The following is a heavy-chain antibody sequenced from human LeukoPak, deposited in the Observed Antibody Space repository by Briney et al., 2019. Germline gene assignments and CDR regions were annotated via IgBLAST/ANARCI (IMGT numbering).Heavy chain of an antibody. CDR2: MNNGPGAT. Sequence: GGSLRLSCAASGFSFSTSPMNWVRQPPGKGLEWVSAMNNGPGATFYRDSVRGRFTISRDDSKSTLYLQMNSLRAEDTGTYYCAKTHYDLLDVWGQGTTVTVSS. V-gene: IGHV3-23*01. CDR3: AKTHYDLLDV. D-gene: IGHD5-12*01. CDR1: GFSFSTSP. J-gene: IGHJ6*02.